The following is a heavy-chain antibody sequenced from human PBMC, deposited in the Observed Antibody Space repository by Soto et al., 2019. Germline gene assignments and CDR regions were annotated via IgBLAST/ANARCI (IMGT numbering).Heavy chain of an antibody. CDR1: GYTFTSHD. CDR3: ARWDYGDYARFDY. CDR2: MNPNSGNT. J-gene: IGHJ4*02. Sequence: QVQLVQSGAEVKKSGASVKVSCKASGYTFTSHDTNWVRQATGQGLEWMGWMNPNSGNTGYAQKFQGRVTMTRNTSISTAYMELSSLRSEDTAVYYCARWDYGDYARFDYWGQGTLVTVSS. D-gene: IGHD4-17*01. V-gene: IGHV1-8*01.